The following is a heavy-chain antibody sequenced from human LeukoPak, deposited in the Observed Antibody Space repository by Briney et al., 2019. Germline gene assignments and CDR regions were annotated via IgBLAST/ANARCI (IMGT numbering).Heavy chain of an antibody. J-gene: IGHJ5*02. D-gene: IGHD3-9*01. CDR3: ARVASLRYFDWSPAGPSENWFDP. Sequence: GASVKVSCKASGGTFSSYAISWVRQAPGQGLEWMGGIIPIFGTANYAQKFQGRVTITADKSTSTAYMELSSLRSEDTAVYYCARVASLRYFDWSPAGPSENWFDPWGQGTLVTVSS. V-gene: IGHV1-69*06. CDR1: GGTFSSYA. CDR2: IIPIFGTA.